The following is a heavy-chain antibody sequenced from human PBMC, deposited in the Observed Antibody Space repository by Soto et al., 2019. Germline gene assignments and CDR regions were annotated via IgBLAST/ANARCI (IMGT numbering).Heavy chain of an antibody. D-gene: IGHD3-16*01. CDR1: GGTFSSYT. J-gene: IGHJ4*02. CDR2: IIPILGIA. Sequence: SVKVSCKASGGTFSSYTISWVRQAPGQGLEWMGRIIPILGIANYAQKFQGRVTITADKSTSAAYMELSSLRSEDTAVYYCARGQDYDYIWGTDYWGQGTLVTVSS. V-gene: IGHV1-69*02. CDR3: ARGQDYDYIWGTDY.